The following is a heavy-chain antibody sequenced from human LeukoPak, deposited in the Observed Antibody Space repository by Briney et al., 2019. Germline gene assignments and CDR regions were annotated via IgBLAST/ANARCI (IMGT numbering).Heavy chain of an antibody. D-gene: IGHD2-2*01. V-gene: IGHV3-64*01. CDR3: ARWGSSEGVDY. J-gene: IGHJ4*02. CDR1: GFTFSSYA. Sequence: GGSLRLSCAASGFTFSSYAMDSVRQAPGKGLEYVSAISSNGGSTYYANSVKGRFTISRDNSKNTLYLQMGSLRAEDMAVYYCARWGSSEGVDYWGQGTLVTVSS. CDR2: ISSNGGST.